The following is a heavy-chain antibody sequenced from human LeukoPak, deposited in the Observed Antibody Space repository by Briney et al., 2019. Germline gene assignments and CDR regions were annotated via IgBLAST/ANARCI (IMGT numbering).Heavy chain of an antibody. CDR3: ARDQEGFDY. CDR2: IYPRDGST. Sequence: GASVKVSCKASGYTFTSNYIHWVRQAPGQGLEWMGMIYPRDGSTSYAQKFQGRVTVTRYTSTSTVHMELSGLRSEDTAVYYCARDQEGFDYWGQGTLVTVSS. J-gene: IGHJ4*02. CDR1: GYTFTSNY. V-gene: IGHV1-46*01.